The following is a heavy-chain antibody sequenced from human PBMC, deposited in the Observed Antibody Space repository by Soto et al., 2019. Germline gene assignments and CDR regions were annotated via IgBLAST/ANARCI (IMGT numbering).Heavy chain of an antibody. J-gene: IGHJ6*01. CDR2: ISSSGTYI. CDR3: VRAGHVFDVHYYGMDL. CDR1: GFTFNDYS. D-gene: IGHD3-10*01. Sequence: GGSLRLSCEASGFTFNDYSMDWVRQAPEKGLEWVSSISSSGTYIYYADSVKGRFAISRDNANNVMYLQMDTLRAEDTAVYYCVRAGHVFDVHYYGMDLWGQGTTVTVSP. V-gene: IGHV3-21*01.